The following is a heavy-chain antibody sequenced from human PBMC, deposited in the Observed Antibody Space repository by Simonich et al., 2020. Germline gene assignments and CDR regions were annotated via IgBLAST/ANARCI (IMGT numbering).Heavy chain of an antibody. D-gene: IGHD6-6*01. CDR2: INPNSGGT. J-gene: IGHJ6*03. CDR1: GYTFTGYY. CDR3: ARDRAARYYYYYYMDV. V-gene: IGHV1-2*02. Sequence: QVQLVQSGAEVKKPGASVKVSCKASGYTFTGYYMHWVRKATGQGLEGMGWINPNSGGTNYSQKFQGRVTMTRDKSISTAYMELSRLRSDDTAVYYCARDRAARYYYYYYMDVWGKGTTVTVSS.